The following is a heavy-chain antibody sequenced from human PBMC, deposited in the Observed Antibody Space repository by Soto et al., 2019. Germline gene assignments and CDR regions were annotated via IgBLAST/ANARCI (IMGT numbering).Heavy chain of an antibody. CDR1: GGTFSTYA. D-gene: IGHD2-15*01. J-gene: IGHJ6*02. V-gene: IGHV1-69*12. CDR2: IIPIFGTA. CDR3: ARDEMVVATGSRTWHYYYGMDV. Sequence: QVQLVQSGAEVKKPGSSVKVSCKSSGGTFSTYAISWVRQAPGQGLEWMGGIIPIFGTANYAQKFQGRVTITADESTTTAYLDLISLRPEDTAVYYCARDEMVVATGSRTWHYYYGMDVWGQGTTVTVSS.